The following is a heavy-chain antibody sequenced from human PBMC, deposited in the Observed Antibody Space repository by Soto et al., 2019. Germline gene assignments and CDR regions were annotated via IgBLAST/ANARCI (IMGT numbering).Heavy chain of an antibody. CDR3: AREREYDYIWGSYRHDAFDI. D-gene: IGHD3-16*02. V-gene: IGHV3-21*01. CDR1: GFTFSSYS. Sequence: GGSLRLSCAASGFTFSSYSMSWVRQAPGQGLEWVSSISSSSSYIYYADSVKGRFTISRDNAKNSLYLQMNSLRAEDTAVYYCAREREYDYIWGSYRHDAFDIWGQGTMVTVSS. J-gene: IGHJ3*02. CDR2: ISSSSSYI.